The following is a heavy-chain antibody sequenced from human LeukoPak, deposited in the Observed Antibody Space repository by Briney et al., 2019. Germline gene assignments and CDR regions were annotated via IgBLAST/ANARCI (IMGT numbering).Heavy chain of an antibody. J-gene: IGHJ4*02. CDR3: AKDRSSIAAAGVDY. Sequence: QTGGSLRLSCAASGFTFSSYGMHWVRQAPGKGLEWVAVISYDGSNKYYADSVKGRFTISRDNSKNTLYLQMNSLRAEDTAVYYCAKDRSSIAAAGVDYWGQGTLVTVSS. V-gene: IGHV3-30*18. CDR1: GFTFSSYG. D-gene: IGHD6-13*01. CDR2: ISYDGSNK.